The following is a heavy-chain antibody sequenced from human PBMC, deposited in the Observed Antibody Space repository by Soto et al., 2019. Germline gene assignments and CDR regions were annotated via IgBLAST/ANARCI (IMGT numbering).Heavy chain of an antibody. J-gene: IGHJ6*01. CDR2: ISAYNGNT. Sequence: ASVKVSCKASGYTFTSYGISWVRQAPGQGLEWMGWISAYNGNTNYAQKLQGRVTMTADTSTSTAYMELRSLRSDDTAVYYCARVTIAVQLYGMDVWGQGTTVTVS. CDR1: GYTFTSYG. CDR3: ARVTIAVQLYGMDV. V-gene: IGHV1-18*01. D-gene: IGHD6-19*01.